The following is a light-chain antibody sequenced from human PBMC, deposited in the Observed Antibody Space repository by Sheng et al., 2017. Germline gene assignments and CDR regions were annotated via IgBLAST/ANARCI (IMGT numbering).Light chain of an antibody. J-gene: IGLJ3*02. Sequence: QTVVTQEPSFSVSPGGTVTLTCGLSSGSVSTSYYPSWYQQTPGQAPRTLIYNTNTRSSGVPDRFSGSILGNKAALTITGAQADDESDYYCVMYLGSGISNWVFGGGTKVIVL. CDR1: SGSVSTSYY. CDR3: VMYLGSGISNWV. V-gene: IGLV8-61*01. CDR2: NTN.